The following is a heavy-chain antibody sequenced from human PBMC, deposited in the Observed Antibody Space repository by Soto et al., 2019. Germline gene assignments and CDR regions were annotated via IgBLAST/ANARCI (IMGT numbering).Heavy chain of an antibody. Sequence: SETLSLTCTVCGGSIRSGGYYWSWIPQHPGRGLEWIGDTYYIGSTYYNPSLNSRATISVDTSKNQFSLKLSSVTAADTAVYYFERALYYGSGTYDYYSYGMDVSGQGTTV. CDR1: GGSIRSGGYY. CDR3: ERALYYGSGTYDYYSYGMDV. V-gene: IGHV4-31*02. J-gene: IGHJ6*02. D-gene: IGHD3-10*01. CDR2: TYYIGST.